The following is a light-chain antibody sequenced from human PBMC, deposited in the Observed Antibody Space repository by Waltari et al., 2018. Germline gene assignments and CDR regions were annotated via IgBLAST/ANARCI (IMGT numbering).Light chain of an antibody. CDR3: HAAADNNWF. Sequence: YDLEQPSSVSVSPGQTATITCSGDVLAAKYGRWFQQRPGPAPTLILYNDTERPSGSPERFSGSSSGSTVTLTIRGALLEDEADYHCHAAADNNWFFGGGTKLTVL. J-gene: IGLJ2*01. CDR1: VLAAKY. CDR2: NDT. V-gene: IGLV3-27*01.